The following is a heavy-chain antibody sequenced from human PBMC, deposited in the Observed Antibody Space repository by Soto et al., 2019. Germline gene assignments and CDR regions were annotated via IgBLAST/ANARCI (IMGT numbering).Heavy chain of an antibody. CDR3: TTDRYPVFYHGSWSYPYY. Sequence: GGSLRLSCAASGFTFSSFWMSWVRQAPGKGLEWVANIKTDGSETHYVDSVKGRFTISRDNPKTSLFLQMNSLRVEDPAVYFCTTDRYPVFYHGSWSYPYYWGQGTPGTVSS. CDR2: IKTDGSET. CDR1: GFTFSSFW. V-gene: IGHV3-7*03. J-gene: IGHJ4*02. D-gene: IGHD3-10*01.